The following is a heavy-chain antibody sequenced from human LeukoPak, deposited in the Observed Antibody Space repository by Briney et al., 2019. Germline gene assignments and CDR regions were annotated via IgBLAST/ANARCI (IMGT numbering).Heavy chain of an antibody. V-gene: IGHV1-8*01. CDR1: GYTFTSYD. Sequence: ASVKVSCKASGYTFTSYDINWVRQATGQGLEWMGWMNPNSGNIGYAQKFQGRVTMTRNTSISTAYMELSSLRSEDTAVYYCARASVTIFGVFVADYYYGMDVWGQGTTVTVSS. CDR3: ARASVTIFGVFVADYYYGMDV. CDR2: MNPNSGNI. D-gene: IGHD3-3*01. J-gene: IGHJ6*02.